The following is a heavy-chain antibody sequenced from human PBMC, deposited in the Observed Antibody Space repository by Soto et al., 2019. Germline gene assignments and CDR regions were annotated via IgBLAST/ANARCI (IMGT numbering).Heavy chain of an antibody. CDR2: ISGSGGST. CDR3: AKGIQPITIFGVVTPAHYYYYMDV. D-gene: IGHD3-3*01. CDR1: GFTFSSYA. V-gene: IGHV3-23*01. J-gene: IGHJ6*03. Sequence: GGSLRLSCAASGFTFSSYAMSWVRQAPGKGLEWVSAISGSGGSTYYADSVKGRFTISRDNSKNTLYLQMNSLRAEDTAVYYCAKGIQPITIFGVVTPAHYYYYMDVWGKGTTVTVSS.